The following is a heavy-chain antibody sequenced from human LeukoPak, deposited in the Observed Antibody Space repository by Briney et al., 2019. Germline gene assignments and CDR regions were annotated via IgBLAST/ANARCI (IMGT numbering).Heavy chain of an antibody. Sequence: GGSLRLSCAASGFTVSSNYMSWVRQAPGKGLEWVSVIYSGGSTYYADSVKGRFTISRHISQNTLYLRMNSLRAEDTAVYYCARVRLGSGWSLFDFWGQGTLVTVSS. V-gene: IGHV3-53*04. D-gene: IGHD6-19*01. CDR1: GFTVSSNY. CDR3: ARVRLGSGWSLFDF. J-gene: IGHJ4*02. CDR2: IYSGGST.